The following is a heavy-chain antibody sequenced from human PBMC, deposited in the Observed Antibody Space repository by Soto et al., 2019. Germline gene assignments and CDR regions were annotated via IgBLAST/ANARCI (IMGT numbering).Heavy chain of an antibody. CDR1: GGSFSGYY. CDR3: ARPISFITIFAVVSCYYYYGMDV. CDR2: INHSRST. J-gene: IGHJ6*02. D-gene: IGHD3-3*01. V-gene: IGHV4-34*01. Sequence: SETLSLTCAVYGGSFSGYYWSWLRQPPGKGLEWIGEINHSRSTNYNPSLKSRVTISGDTAQNQFSLKLSSVTAADTAVYYCARPISFITIFAVVSCYYYYGMDVWGQGTTVT.